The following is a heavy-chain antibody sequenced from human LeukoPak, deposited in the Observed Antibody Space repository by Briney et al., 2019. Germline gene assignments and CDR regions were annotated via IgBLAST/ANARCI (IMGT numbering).Heavy chain of an antibody. CDR3: AKNPLLDFAGGYYFES. D-gene: IGHD2-2*03. CDR1: GFTFSSYA. J-gene: IGHJ4*02. Sequence: PGGSLRLSCAASGFTFSSYAMSWVRQAPGKGLEWVSAISGSGGSTYYADSVKGRFTISRDNSKNTVYVQMNSLSPEDTAIYYCAKNPLLDFAGGYYFESWGQGTLVTVSS. CDR2: ISGSGGST. V-gene: IGHV3-23*01.